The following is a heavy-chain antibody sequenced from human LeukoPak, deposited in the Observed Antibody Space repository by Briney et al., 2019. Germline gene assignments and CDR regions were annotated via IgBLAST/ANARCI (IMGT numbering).Heavy chain of an antibody. D-gene: IGHD3-22*01. CDR3: ARGGSSGYNYNAFDI. Sequence: GGSLRLSCAASGFTFSDYYMIWIRQAPGKGLEWVSYISTSSYTNYADSVKGRFTISRDNAKNSLYLQMNSLRAEDTAVYYCARGGSSGYNYNAFDIWGQGTMVTVSS. V-gene: IGHV3-11*06. J-gene: IGHJ3*02. CDR1: GFTFSDYY. CDR2: ISTSSYT.